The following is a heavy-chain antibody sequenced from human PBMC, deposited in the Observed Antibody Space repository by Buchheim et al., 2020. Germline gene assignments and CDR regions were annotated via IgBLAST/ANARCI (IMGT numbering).Heavy chain of an antibody. D-gene: IGHD2/OR15-2a*01. CDR3: AKDNTDLYGMDV. J-gene: IGHJ6*02. CDR1: GFTFSSYG. V-gene: IGHV3-30*18. Sequence: QVQLVESGGGVVQPGRSLRLSCAASGFTFSSYGMHWVRQAPGKGLEWVAVISYDGSNKYYADSVKGRLSISRDNSKNTLYLQMNSLRAEDTAVYYCAKDNTDLYGMDVWGQGTT. CDR2: ISYDGSNK.